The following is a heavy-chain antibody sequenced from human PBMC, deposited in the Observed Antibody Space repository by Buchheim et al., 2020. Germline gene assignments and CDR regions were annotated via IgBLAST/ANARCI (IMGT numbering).Heavy chain of an antibody. CDR1: GFTFSNYE. D-gene: IGHD3-16*02. J-gene: IGHJ4*02. Sequence: EVQLVESGGGLVQPGGSLRLSCAASGFTFSNYEMNWVRQAPGKGLEWVSYISSSGSTIYYADSVKGRFTISRDNAKKSLYLQMNSLRAEDTAVYYCARDRRDYDYVSGSYRYFDYWGQGTL. V-gene: IGHV3-48*03. CDR3: ARDRRDYDYVSGSYRYFDY. CDR2: ISSSGSTI.